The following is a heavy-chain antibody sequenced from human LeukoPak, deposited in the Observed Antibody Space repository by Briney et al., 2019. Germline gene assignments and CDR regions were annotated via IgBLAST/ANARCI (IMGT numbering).Heavy chain of an antibody. V-gene: IGHV3-23*01. CDR1: GFTFSSYA. CDR2: ISGSGGST. Sequence: GGSLRLSCAVSGFTFSSYAMSWVRQAPGKGLEWVSAISGSGGSTYYADSVKGRFTISRDNAKNSLYLQMNSLRADDTAVYHCARQETSSYNGAFDIWGQGTMVTVSS. J-gene: IGHJ3*02. D-gene: IGHD1-26*01. CDR3: ARQETSSYNGAFDI.